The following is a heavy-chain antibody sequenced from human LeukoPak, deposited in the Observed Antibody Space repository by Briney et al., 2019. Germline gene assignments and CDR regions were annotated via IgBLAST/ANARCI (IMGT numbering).Heavy chain of an antibody. CDR3: ASGYSYVSDY. Sequence: GGSLRLSCAASGFTFSSYSMNWVRQAPGKGLEWASSISSSSTYIYYADSVKGRFTISRDNAKNSLYLQMNSLRAEDTTVYYCASGYSYVSDYWGQGTLVTVSS. V-gene: IGHV3-21*01. J-gene: IGHJ4*02. D-gene: IGHD5-18*01. CDR1: GFTFSSYS. CDR2: ISSSSTYI.